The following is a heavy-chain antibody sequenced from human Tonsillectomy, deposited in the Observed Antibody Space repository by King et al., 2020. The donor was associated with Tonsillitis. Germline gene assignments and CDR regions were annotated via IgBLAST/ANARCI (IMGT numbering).Heavy chain of an antibody. CDR3: AKELPMVRGKIDY. J-gene: IGHJ4*02. CDR1: GFTFSSYG. CDR2: ISYDGSNK. Sequence: VQLVESGGGVVQPGRSLRLSCAASGFTFSSYGMHWVRQAPGKGLEWVAVISYDGSNKYYADSVKGRFTISRDNSKNTLYLQMNSLRAEVTAVYYCAKELPMVRGKIDYWGQGTLVTVSS. D-gene: IGHD3-10*01. V-gene: IGHV3-30*18.